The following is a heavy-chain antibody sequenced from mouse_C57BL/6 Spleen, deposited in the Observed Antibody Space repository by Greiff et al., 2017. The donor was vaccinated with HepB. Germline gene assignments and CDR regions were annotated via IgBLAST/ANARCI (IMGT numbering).Heavy chain of an antibody. CDR1: GFTFSSYA. D-gene: IGHD1-1*01. J-gene: IGHJ4*01. Sequence: EVQGVESGGGLVKPGGSLKLSCAASGFTFSSYAMSWVRQTPEKRLEWVATISDGGSYTYYPDNVKGRFTISRDNAKNNLYLQMSHLKSEDTAMYYCARDRPGRGAMDYWGQGTSVTVSS. V-gene: IGHV5-4*01. CDR3: ARDRPGRGAMDY. CDR2: ISDGGSYT.